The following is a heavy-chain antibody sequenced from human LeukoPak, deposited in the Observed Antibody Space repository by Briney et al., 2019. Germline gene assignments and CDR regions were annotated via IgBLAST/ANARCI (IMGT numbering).Heavy chain of an antibody. CDR2: IYYSGST. J-gene: IGHJ5*02. CDR3: ARLCSSSAGDWFDP. Sequence: SETLSLTCTVSGGSISSYYWSWIRQPPGKGLEWIGYIYYSGSTNYNPSPKSRVTISVDTSKNQFSLKLSSVTAADTAVYYCARLCSSSAGDWFDPWGQGTLVTVSS. V-gene: IGHV4-59*08. CDR1: GGSISSYY. D-gene: IGHD6-6*01.